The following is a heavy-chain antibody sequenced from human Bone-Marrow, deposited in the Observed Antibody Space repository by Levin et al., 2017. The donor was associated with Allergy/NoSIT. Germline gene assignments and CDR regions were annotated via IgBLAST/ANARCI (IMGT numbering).Heavy chain of an antibody. D-gene: IGHD6-6*01. CDR1: GGSISSYY. J-gene: IGHJ6*02. V-gene: IGHV4-4*07. Sequence: PSETLSLTCTVSGGSISSYYWSWIRQPAGKGLEWIGRIYTSGSTNYNPSLKSRVTMSVDTSKNQFSLKLSSVTAADTAVYYCARHARRGAARPGGLRNYYGMDVWGQGTTVTVSS. CDR3: ARHARRGAARPGGLRNYYGMDV. CDR2: IYTSGST.